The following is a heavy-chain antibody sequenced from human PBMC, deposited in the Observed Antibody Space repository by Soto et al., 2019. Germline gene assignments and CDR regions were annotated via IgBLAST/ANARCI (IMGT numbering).Heavy chain of an antibody. J-gene: IGHJ4*02. CDR2: ISPRGDTT. Sequence: QVQLVQSGAEVKKPGASVRISCKASGYTFTNFYLHWVRQAPGQGLEWMGIISPRGDTTWYAQKFTARVAMPRDTATSTVCKELTARSSANTAIYSCTRNGSFGERRCPNYFDYWVQGSLLNVSS. D-gene: IGHD3-10*01. V-gene: IGHV1-46*01. CDR1: GYTFTNFY. CDR3: TRNGSFGERRCPNYFDY.